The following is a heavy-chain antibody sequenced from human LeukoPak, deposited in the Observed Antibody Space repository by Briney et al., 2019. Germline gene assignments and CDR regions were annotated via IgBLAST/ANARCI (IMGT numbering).Heavy chain of an antibody. CDR2: IIPIFGTA. CDR3: ASPKPWIQLLGYYGMDV. J-gene: IGHJ6*02. CDR1: GGTFSSYA. V-gene: IGHV1-69*13. D-gene: IGHD5-18*01. Sequence: SVKVSCKASGGTFSSYAISWVRQAPGQGLEWMGGIIPIFGTANYAQKFQGRVTITADESTSTAYMELSSLRSEDTAMYYCASPKPWIQLLGYYGMDVWGQGTTVTVSS.